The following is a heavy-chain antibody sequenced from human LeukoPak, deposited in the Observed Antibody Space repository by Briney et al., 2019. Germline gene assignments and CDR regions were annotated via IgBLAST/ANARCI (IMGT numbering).Heavy chain of an antibody. J-gene: IGHJ4*02. V-gene: IGHV3-15*01. D-gene: IGHD2-2*01. CDR2: IKSKTDGGTT. CDR3: TTDRSVVPAAIPSFYFDY. Sequence: KTGGSLRLSCAASGFTFSSYAMNWVRQAPGKGLEWVGRIKSKTDGGTTDYAAPVKGRFTISRDDSKNTLYLQMNSLKTEDTAVYYCTTDRSVVPAAIPSFYFDYWGQGTLVTVSS. CDR1: GFTFSSYA.